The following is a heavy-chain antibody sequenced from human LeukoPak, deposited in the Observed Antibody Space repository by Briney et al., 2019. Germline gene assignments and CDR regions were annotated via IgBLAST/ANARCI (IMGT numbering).Heavy chain of an antibody. Sequence: GGSLRLSCAASGFTFSSYAMHWVRQAPGKGLEWVAVISYDGSNKYYADSVKGRFTISRDNSKNTLYLQMNSLRAEDTAVYYCARDHGKRITIFGVVTPYFDYWGQGTLVTVSS. J-gene: IGHJ4*02. CDR2: ISYDGSNK. V-gene: IGHV3-30-3*01. CDR3: ARDHGKRITIFGVVTPYFDY. D-gene: IGHD3-3*01. CDR1: GFTFSSYA.